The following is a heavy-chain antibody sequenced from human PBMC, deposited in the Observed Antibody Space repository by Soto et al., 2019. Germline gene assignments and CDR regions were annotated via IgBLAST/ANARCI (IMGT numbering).Heavy chain of an antibody. CDR2: IYRGGST. Sequence: EVQLVESGGDLVQPGGSLRLSCAASGFTVSSNYMIWVRQAPTKGLEWVSIIYRGGSTYYADSVKGRFTISRDDSKNTLYLQMNSLRVEDTAVYYCARDTATVPTSVGAFDIWGQVTMFTVSS. V-gene: IGHV3-66*01. CDR3: ARDTATVPTSVGAFDI. D-gene: IGHD4-4*01. CDR1: GFTVSSNY. J-gene: IGHJ3*02.